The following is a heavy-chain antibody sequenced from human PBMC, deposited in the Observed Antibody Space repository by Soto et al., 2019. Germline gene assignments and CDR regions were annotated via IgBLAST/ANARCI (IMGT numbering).Heavy chain of an antibody. V-gene: IGHV1-69*13. CDR2: IIPIFGTA. D-gene: IGHD3-3*01. CDR1: GGTFSSYA. CDR3: ARDNLKVDFGVVITHYYYYYGMDV. Sequence: ASVKVSCKASGGTFSSYAISWVRQAPGQGLEWMGGIIPIFGTANYAQKFQGRVTITADESTSTAYMELSSLRSEDTAVYYCARDNLKVDFGVVITHYYYYYGMDVWGQGTTVTVSS. J-gene: IGHJ6*02.